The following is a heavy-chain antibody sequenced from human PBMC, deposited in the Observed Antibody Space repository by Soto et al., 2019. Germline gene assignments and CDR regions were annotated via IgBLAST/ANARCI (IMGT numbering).Heavy chain of an antibody. J-gene: IGHJ5*02. CDR1: GYSISSGYY. CDR3: ARDGLSSGWYRSLGYWLDP. Sequence: PSETLSLTCAVSGYSISSGYYWGWIRQPPGKGLEWIGSIYHSGSTYYNPSLKSRVTISVDTSKNQFSLKLSSVTAADTAVYYCARDGLSSGWYRSLGYWLDPRGQGTLATVA. D-gene: IGHD6-19*01. CDR2: IYHSGST. V-gene: IGHV4-38-2*02.